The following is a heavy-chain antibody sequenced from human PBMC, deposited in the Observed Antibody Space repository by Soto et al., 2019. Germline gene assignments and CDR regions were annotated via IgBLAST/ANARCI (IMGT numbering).Heavy chain of an antibody. CDR3: SAFECGRTSCPYYFGY. J-gene: IGHJ4*02. V-gene: IGHV1-58*01. Sequence: VKGACKASGFAFTSAAVQWLRQAREQRLEWIGWIFVGSGNTNYAQKFQERVTITRDMSTSTAYIELSSLRSEDTAVYYCSAFECGRTSCPYYFGYCGQPHLGTVSS. CDR1: GFAFTSAA. CDR2: IFVGSGNT. D-gene: IGHD2-21*01.